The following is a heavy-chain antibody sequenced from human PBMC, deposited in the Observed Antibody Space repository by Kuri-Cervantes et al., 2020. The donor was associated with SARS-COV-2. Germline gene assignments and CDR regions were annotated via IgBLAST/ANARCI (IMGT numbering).Heavy chain of an antibody. D-gene: IGHD2-15*01. J-gene: IGHJ4*02. Sequence: GSLRLSCTASGASITHHYWSWIRQPAGKGLEWIGRIYTSGRTIYNPSLKSRVTMSVDTPKNHFSLKLSSVTAADTAVYYCARGGGGQVDFDYWSQGTLDTVSS. V-gene: IGHV4-4*07. CDR2: IYTSGRT. CDR3: ARGGGGQVDFDY. CDR1: GASITHHY.